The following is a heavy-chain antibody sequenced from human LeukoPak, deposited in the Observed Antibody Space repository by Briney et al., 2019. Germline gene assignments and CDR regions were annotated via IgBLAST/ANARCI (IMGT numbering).Heavy chain of an antibody. CDR3: AKDSTRFGELFSYFDY. J-gene: IGHJ4*02. CDR1: GFTFSDYY. D-gene: IGHD3-10*01. V-gene: IGHV3-23*01. CDR2: ISGSGGST. Sequence: GGSLRLSCAASGFTFSDYYMSWIRQAPGKGLEWVSAISGSGGSTHYADSVKGRFTISRDNSKNTLYLQMNSLRAEDTAVYYCAKDSTRFGELFSYFDYWGQGTLVTVSS.